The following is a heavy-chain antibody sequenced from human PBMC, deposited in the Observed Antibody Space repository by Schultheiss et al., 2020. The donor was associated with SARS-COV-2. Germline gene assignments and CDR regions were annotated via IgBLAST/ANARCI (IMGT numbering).Heavy chain of an antibody. CDR2: IYHSGST. CDR1: GGSISSSNW. V-gene: IGHV4-4*02. CDR3: ASSRVIYGDPTRADY. Sequence: SETLSLTCAVSGGSISSSNWWSWVRQPPGKGLEWIGEIYHSGSTNYNPSLKSRVTISVDTSKNQFSLKVRSVTAADTAVYYCASSRVIYGDPTRADYWGQGTLVTVSS. D-gene: IGHD4-17*01. J-gene: IGHJ4*02.